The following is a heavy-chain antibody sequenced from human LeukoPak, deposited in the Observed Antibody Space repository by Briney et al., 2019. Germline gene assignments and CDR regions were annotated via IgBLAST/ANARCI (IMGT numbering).Heavy chain of an antibody. CDR3: AKDLEQWPAVPEY. Sequence: GGSLRLSCAASGFTFKTYGMHWVRQAPGKGLDWVAFIEKDGSNKYYADSVKGRFTVSRDNSKNRLYLQMNSLRPEETPLYYCAKDLEQWPAVPEYWGQGTLVIVSS. CDR2: IEKDGSNK. J-gene: IGHJ4*02. CDR1: GFTFKTYG. D-gene: IGHD6-19*01. V-gene: IGHV3-30*02.